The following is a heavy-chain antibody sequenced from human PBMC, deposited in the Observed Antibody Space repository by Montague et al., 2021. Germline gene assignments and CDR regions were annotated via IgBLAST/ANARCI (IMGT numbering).Heavy chain of an antibody. CDR3: ARDESNTSSLDY. V-gene: IGHV3-53*01. CDR2: TYTGGSA. J-gene: IGHJ4*02. D-gene: IGHD3-10*01. Sequence: SLRLSCAASGFNVNSHYMSWVRQAPGKGLEWVSVTYTGGSAYYADSVKGRFTVTGDSSKNMVYLQMDSLRAEDTAVYFCARDESNTSSLDYWGQGTLVTVSS. CDR1: GFNVNSHY.